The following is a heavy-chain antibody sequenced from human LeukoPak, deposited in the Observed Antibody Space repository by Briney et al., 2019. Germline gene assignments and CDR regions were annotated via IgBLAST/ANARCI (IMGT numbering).Heavy chain of an antibody. CDR1: GFTFYNAW. V-gene: IGHV3-15*01. J-gene: IGHJ4*02. CDR3: TTPTTVVDY. D-gene: IGHD4-23*01. CDR2: IKSKSDGGTI. Sequence: PGGSLRLSCAASGFTFYNAWMSWVRQAPGKGLEWVGRIKSKSDGGTIDYAAPVKGRFTISRDDSKDTLYLLMNSLKIEDTAVYFCTTPTTVVDYWGQGTLVTVSS.